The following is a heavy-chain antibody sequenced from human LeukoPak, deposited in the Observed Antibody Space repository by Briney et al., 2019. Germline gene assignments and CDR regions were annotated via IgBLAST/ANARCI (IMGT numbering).Heavy chain of an antibody. D-gene: IGHD4-11*01. CDR3: SKGRGSTLTNIDF. CDR2: VSDSGVNT. V-gene: IGHV3-23*01. CDR1: GFAFSSFA. Sequence: GGSLRLSCAASGFAFSSFAMTWVRQSPGKGLEWVSSVSDSGVNTYYAGSVRGRFTVSRDNFKNILYLQMNSLTVEDTAFYYCSKGRGSTLTNIDFWGQGALSPSPQ. J-gene: IGHJ4*02.